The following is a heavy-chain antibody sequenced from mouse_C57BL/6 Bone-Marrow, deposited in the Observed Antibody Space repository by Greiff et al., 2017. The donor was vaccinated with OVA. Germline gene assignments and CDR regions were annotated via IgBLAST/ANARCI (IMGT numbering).Heavy chain of an antibody. Sequence: QVQLQQPGAELVKPGASVKVSCKASGYTFTSYWLHWVKQRPGQGLEWIGRIHPSDSDTNYNQKFKGQATLTVDTSSSTAYMQLSSLTSEDSAVYYYAMTDGYHYMDYWGQGTTLTVSS. V-gene: IGHV1-74*01. CDR2: IHPSDSDT. CDR1: GYTFTSYW. J-gene: IGHJ2*01. CDR3: AMTDGYHYMDY. D-gene: IGHD2-3*01.